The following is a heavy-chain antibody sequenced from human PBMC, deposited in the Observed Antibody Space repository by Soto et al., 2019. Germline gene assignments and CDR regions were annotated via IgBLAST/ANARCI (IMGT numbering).Heavy chain of an antibody. CDR2: ISSRSNDI. CDR3: ARTLPSLWVGDN. D-gene: IGHD3-10*01. J-gene: IGHJ4*02. V-gene: IGHV3-21*01. CDR1: GFTFSSYS. Sequence: PGGSLRLSCAASGFTFSSYSMNWVRQAPGKGLEWVSSISSRSNDIFYADSVKGRFTISRDIANNTMYLQMDSLRAEDTAVYHCARTLPSLWVGDNWGLGTLVTVSS.